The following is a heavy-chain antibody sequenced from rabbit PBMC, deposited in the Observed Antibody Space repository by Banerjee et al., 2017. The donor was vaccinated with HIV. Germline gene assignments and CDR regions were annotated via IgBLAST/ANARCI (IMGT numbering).Heavy chain of an antibody. CDR3: ARNMGYGSSSGYYGL. Sequence: QSLEESGGDLVKPGASLTLTCTASGFSFSSSYYMCWVRQAPGKGLEWIGCINTGSSGSAYYASWVNGRFTISKTSSTTVTLQMTSLTAADTATYFCARNMGYGSSSGYYGLWGPGTLVTVS. J-gene: IGHJ4*01. CDR2: INTGSSGSA. D-gene: IGHD1-1*01. CDR1: GFSFSSSYY. V-gene: IGHV1S40*01.